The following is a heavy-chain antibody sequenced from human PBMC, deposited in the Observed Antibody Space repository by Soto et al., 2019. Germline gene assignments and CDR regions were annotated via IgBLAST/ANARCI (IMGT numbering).Heavy chain of an antibody. CDR1: GGSISSGGYY. V-gene: IGHV4-31*03. CDR2: IYYSGST. Sequence: PSETLSLTCTVSGGSISSGGYYWSWIRQHPGKGLEWIGYIYYSGSTYYNPSLKSRVTISVDTSKNQFSLKLSSVTAADTAVYYCARDHGDPAADTGGTGYNWFDTWAQRTLVTASS. CDR3: ARDHGDPAADTGGTGYNWFDT. J-gene: IGHJ5*02. D-gene: IGHD6-13*01.